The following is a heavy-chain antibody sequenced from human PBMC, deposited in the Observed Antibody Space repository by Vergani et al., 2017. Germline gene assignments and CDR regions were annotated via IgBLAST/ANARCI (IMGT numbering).Heavy chain of an antibody. CDR3: TRQARIAARPGYYYYMDV. Sequence: EVQLVESGGGLVQPGGSLKLSCAASGFTFSGSAIHWVRPASGKGLEWVGRIRSKANSYATAYAASVKGRFTISRDDAKNTAYLQMNSLKTEDTAVYYCTRQARIAARPGYYYYMDVWGKGTTVTVSS. CDR2: IRSKANSYAT. D-gene: IGHD6-6*01. V-gene: IGHV3-73*02. J-gene: IGHJ6*03. CDR1: GFTFSGSA.